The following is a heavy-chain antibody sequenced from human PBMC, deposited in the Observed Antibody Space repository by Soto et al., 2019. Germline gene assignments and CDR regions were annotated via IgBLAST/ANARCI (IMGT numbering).Heavy chain of an antibody. V-gene: IGHV3-30-3*01. CDR3: AKDGGGYHYGYVMLDKYYYGMDV. Sequence: QVQLVESGGGVVQPGRSLRLSCAASGFTFSTYAMHWVRQAPGKGLEWVAVISYDGTNKYYADSVRGRFTISRDNSKNTLFLQMNSLRAEDTAVYYCAKDGGGYHYGYVMLDKYYYGMDVWGQGTTVTVSS. J-gene: IGHJ6*02. D-gene: IGHD5-18*01. CDR1: GFTFSTYA. CDR2: ISYDGTNK.